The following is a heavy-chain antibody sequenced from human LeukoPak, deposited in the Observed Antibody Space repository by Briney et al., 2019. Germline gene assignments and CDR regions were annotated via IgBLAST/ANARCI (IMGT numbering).Heavy chain of an antibody. J-gene: IGHJ4*02. Sequence: GGSLRLSCAASGFTFSSYSMNWVRQAPGKGLEWVSSISSSSSYIYYADSVKGRFTISRDNAKNSLYLQMNSLRAEDTAVYYCARSLEKYCSSISCYPVYWGQGTLVTVSS. CDR3: ARSLEKYCSSISCYPVY. CDR1: GFTFSSYS. CDR2: ISSSSSYI. V-gene: IGHV3-21*01. D-gene: IGHD2-2*01.